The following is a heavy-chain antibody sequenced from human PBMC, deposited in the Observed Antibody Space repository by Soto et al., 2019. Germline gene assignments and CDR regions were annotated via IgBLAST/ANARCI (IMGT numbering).Heavy chain of an antibody. Sequence: SETLSLTCGVSSGSISSRNWWSWVRQPPGKGLEWIGEISHSGRTNYNPSLESRVTMSVDKSRNQFYLKLNFVTAADTAVYYCAKDHSASSSYGWFDPCGEGTLVTXSS. CDR2: ISHSGRT. J-gene: IGHJ5*02. CDR1: SGSISSRNW. CDR3: AKDHSASSSYGWFDP. V-gene: IGHV4-4*02. D-gene: IGHD6-6*01.